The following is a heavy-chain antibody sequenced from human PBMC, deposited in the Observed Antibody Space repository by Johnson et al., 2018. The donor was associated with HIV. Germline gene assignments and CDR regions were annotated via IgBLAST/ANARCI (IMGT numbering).Heavy chain of an antibody. CDR1: GFTLSSYG. V-gene: IGHV3-9*01. J-gene: IGHJ3*02. CDR3: AKALGGYSYGLSAFDI. Sequence: VQLLESGGGVVQPGRSLRLSCAASGFTLSSYGMHWVRQAPGKGLEWVSGISWNSGIIGYADSVKGRFTISRDNTKNSLYLQMNTLRAEDTAVYYCAKALGGYSYGLSAFDIWGQGTMVTVSS. D-gene: IGHD5-18*01. CDR2: ISWNSGII.